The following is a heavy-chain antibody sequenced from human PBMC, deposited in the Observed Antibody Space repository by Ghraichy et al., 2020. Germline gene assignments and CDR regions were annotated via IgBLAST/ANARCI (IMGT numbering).Heavy chain of an antibody. Sequence: VSLISWDGGSTYYADSVKGLFTISRDNSKTSLYLQLNMLRTEDTALYYCAKDIFVCSSTSCYAYYYYGMDVWC. CDR2: ISWDGGST. J-gene: IGHJ6*04. V-gene: IGHV3-43*01. D-gene: IGHD2-2*01. CDR3: AKDIFVCSSTSCYAYYYYGMDV.